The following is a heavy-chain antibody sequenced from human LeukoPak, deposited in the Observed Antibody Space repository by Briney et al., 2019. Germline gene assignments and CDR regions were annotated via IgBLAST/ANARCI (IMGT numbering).Heavy chain of an antibody. CDR3: ARGRGLFDC. Sequence: PSETLSLTCAVYAGSFSGYYWSWIRQPPGKGLEWIGEINHSGSTNYNPSLNSRVTISVHTSKTKFSLKLRSVTAADTAVYYCARGRGLFDCWGQGTLVTVSS. CDR1: AGSFSGYY. D-gene: IGHD3-10*01. J-gene: IGHJ4*02. V-gene: IGHV4-34*01. CDR2: INHSGST.